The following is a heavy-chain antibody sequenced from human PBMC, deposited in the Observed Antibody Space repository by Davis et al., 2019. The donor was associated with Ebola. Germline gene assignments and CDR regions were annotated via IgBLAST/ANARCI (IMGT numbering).Heavy chain of an antibody. D-gene: IGHD6-13*01. CDR3: ARGLNEAGVI. CDR1: GFSFSSYW. Sequence: GESLKISCAASGFSFSSYWMHWVRQAPGKGLVWVSRLNSDENSISYADSVKGRFTISRDNAKNTLYLQMNRLRAEDTAVYYCARGLNEAGVIWGHGTLVTVSS. J-gene: IGHJ4*01. V-gene: IGHV3-74*01. CDR2: LNSDENSI.